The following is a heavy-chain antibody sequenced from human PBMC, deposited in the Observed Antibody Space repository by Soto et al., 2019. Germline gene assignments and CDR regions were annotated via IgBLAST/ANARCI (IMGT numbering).Heavy chain of an antibody. Sequence: GASVKVSCKVSGYTLTELSMHWVRQAPAKGLEWMGGFDPENGGTIYAQQFQGRVTMTEDASTDTAYMELSSLRSEDTAVYYCARDRGYSYGYDFFAFDIWGQGTMVTVS. CDR3: ARDRGYSYGYDFFAFDI. CDR2: FDPENGGT. D-gene: IGHD5-18*01. V-gene: IGHV1-24*01. CDR1: GYTLTELS. J-gene: IGHJ3*02.